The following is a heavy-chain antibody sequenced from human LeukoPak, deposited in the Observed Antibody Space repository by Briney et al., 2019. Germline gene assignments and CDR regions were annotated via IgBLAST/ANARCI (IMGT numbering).Heavy chain of an antibody. CDR3: ASPLSGNYPFDY. Sequence: GGSLRLSCAASGFTFSSYAMHWVRQAPGKGLEWVAVISYDGSNKYYADSVKGRFTISRDNAKNTLYLQMNSLRVEDTAVYYCASPLSGNYPFDYWGQGTLVTVSS. CDR1: GFTFSSYA. V-gene: IGHV3-30-3*01. D-gene: IGHD1-26*01. CDR2: ISYDGSNK. J-gene: IGHJ4*02.